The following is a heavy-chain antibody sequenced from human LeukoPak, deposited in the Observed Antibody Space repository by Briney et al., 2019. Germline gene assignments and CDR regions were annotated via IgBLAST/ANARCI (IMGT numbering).Heavy chain of an antibody. J-gene: IGHJ4*02. CDR2: ISYDGSNK. D-gene: IGHD3-9*01. Sequence: GRSLRLSCAASGFTFSSYAMHWVRQAPGKGLEWVAVISYDGSNKYYADSVKGRFTISRDNSKNTLYLQMNSPRAEDTAVYYCARPYDILTGYYGPATLWGQGTLVTVSS. CDR1: GFTFSSYA. V-gene: IGHV3-30-3*01. CDR3: ARPYDILTGYYGPATL.